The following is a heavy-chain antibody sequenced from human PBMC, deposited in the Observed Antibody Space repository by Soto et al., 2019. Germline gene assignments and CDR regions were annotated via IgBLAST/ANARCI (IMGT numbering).Heavy chain of an antibody. D-gene: IGHD2-15*01. Sequence: GGSLRLSCAASGFTFSSYGMHWVRQAPGKGLEWVAVIWYDGSNKYYADSVKGRFTISRDNSKNTLYLQMNSLRAEDTAVYYCARDRGCSGGSCYTSGSGMDVWGQGNTVTVSS. CDR2: IWYDGSNK. CDR3: ARDRGCSGGSCYTSGSGMDV. CDR1: GFTFSSYG. J-gene: IGHJ6*02. V-gene: IGHV3-33*01.